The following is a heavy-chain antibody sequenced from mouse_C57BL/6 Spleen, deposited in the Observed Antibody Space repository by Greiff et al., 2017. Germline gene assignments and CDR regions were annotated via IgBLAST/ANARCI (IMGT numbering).Heavy chain of an antibody. D-gene: IGHD1-1*01. CDR2: IDPSDSYN. V-gene: IGHV1-50*01. CDR1: GYTFTSYW. CDR3: ARRGGYGYYFDY. J-gene: IGHJ2*01. Sequence: QVQLQQPGAELVKPGASVKLSCKASGYTFTSYWMQWVKQRPGQGLEWIGEIDPSDSYNNYNQKFKGQATLTVDTSSSTAYMKHISLTSEDSAVYYYARRGGYGYYFDYWGQGTTLTVSS.